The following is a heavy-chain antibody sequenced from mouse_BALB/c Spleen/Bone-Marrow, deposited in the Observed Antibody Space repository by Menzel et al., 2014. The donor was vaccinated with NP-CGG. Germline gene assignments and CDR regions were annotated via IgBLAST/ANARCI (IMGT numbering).Heavy chain of an antibody. V-gene: IGHV1-14*01. CDR2: INPYNDGT. CDR1: GYTFTSYV. D-gene: IGHD2-1*01. CDR3: ARDGNPNWYFDV. Sequence: VQLQQSGPELVKPGASVKMSCKASGYTFTSYVMHWVKQKPGQGLEWIGYINPYNDGTKYNEKFKGKATLTSDKSSSTAYMERSSLTSEDSAVYYCARDGNPNWYFDVWGAGTTVTVSS. J-gene: IGHJ1*01.